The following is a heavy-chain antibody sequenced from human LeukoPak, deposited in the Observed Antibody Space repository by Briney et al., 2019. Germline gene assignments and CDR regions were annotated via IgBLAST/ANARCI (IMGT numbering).Heavy chain of an antibody. CDR2: ISGSRGTT. D-gene: IGHD6-19*01. CDR3: AKERTGGWPFDY. V-gene: IGHV3-23*01. CDR1: GFTFSSYW. J-gene: IGHJ4*02. Sequence: GGSLRLSCAASGFTFSSYWMHWVRQAPGKGLEWVSGISGSRGTTYYADSVKGRLTISGDNSKNTLYLQMNSLRADDTAVYYCAKERTGGWPFDYWGQGTLVTVSS.